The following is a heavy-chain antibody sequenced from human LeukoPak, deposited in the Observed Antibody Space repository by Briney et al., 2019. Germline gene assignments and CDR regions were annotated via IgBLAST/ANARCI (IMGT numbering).Heavy chain of an antibody. CDR3: ARRQRNYYNSNDAFDI. V-gene: IGHV3-11*01. Sequence: GGSLRLSCAASGFTFSDYYMSWIRQAPGKGLEWVSYISSSGSTIYYADSVKGRFTISRDNAKNSLYLQMNSLRAEDTAVYYCARRQRNYYNSNDAFDIWGQGTMVTVSS. CDR1: GFTFSDYY. CDR2: ISSSGSTI. D-gene: IGHD3-22*01. J-gene: IGHJ3*02.